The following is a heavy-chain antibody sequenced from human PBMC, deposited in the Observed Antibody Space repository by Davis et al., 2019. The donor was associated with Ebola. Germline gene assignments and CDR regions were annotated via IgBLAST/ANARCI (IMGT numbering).Heavy chain of an antibody. D-gene: IGHD3-10*01. CDR1: GFTFSSYA. J-gene: IGHJ6*02. CDR2: ISGSGGST. CDR3: AKVLLLWFGELLYQEYYYGMDV. V-gene: IGHV3-23*01. Sequence: GGSLRLSCAASGFTFSSYAMSWVRQAPGKGLEWVSAISGSGGSTYYADSVKGRFTISRDNSKNTLYLQMNSLRAEDTAVYYCAKVLLLWFGELLYQEYYYGMDVWGQGTTVTVSS.